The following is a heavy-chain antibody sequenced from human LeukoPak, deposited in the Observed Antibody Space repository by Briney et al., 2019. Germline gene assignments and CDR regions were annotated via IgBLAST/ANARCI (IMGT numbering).Heavy chain of an antibody. D-gene: IGHD5-12*01. Sequence: GGSLRLSCAASGFTFSSYSMNWVRQAPGKGLEWVSSISSSSSYIYYADSVKGRFTISRDNAKNSLYLQMNSLRAEDTAVYYCARGGYSGYNYVGAVDFWGQGTLVTVSS. V-gene: IGHV3-21*01. J-gene: IGHJ4*02. CDR3: ARGGYSGYNYVGAVDF. CDR2: ISSSSSYI. CDR1: GFTFSSYS.